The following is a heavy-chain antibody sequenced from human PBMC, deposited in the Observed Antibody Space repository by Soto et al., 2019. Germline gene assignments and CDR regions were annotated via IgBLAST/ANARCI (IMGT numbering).Heavy chain of an antibody. V-gene: IGHV1-2*04. D-gene: IGHD6-19*01. Sequence: ASVKVSCKASGYTFTGYYMHWVRQAPGQGLEWMGWINPNSGGTNYAQKFQGWDTMTRDTSISTAYMELSRLRSEDTAVYYCARARGQWLANYYHGMDVWGQGTTVTVSS. J-gene: IGHJ6*02. CDR1: GYTFTGYY. CDR2: INPNSGGT. CDR3: ARARGQWLANYYHGMDV.